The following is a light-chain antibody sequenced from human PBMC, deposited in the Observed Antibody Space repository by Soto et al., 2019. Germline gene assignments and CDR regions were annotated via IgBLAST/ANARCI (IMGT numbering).Light chain of an antibody. Sequence: ESMLTQSPGTLSLSAGESATLSCRASQRVSTKYLTWYQQKPGQAPRLLIYGASIRATGIPDRFSGSVSGTDFTLTISRLEPEDFAVYYCQQFGDSPPAFTFGQGTKLEI. J-gene: IGKJ2*01. CDR3: QQFGDSPPAFT. V-gene: IGKV3-20*01. CDR1: QRVSTKY. CDR2: GAS.